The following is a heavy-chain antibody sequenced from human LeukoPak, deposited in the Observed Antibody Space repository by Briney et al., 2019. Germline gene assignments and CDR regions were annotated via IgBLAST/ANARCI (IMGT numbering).Heavy chain of an antibody. CDR1: GFTFSDYY. D-gene: IGHD3-22*01. J-gene: IGHJ4*02. Sequence: GGSLRLSCAASGFTFSDYYMSWIRQTPGKGLERVSYISSGSSYTNYADSVKGRFTISRDNAKNSLYLQMNSLRAEDTAVYCCARGGYYAGYQFDYWGQGTLVTVSS. CDR2: ISSGSSYT. CDR3: ARGGYYAGYQFDY. V-gene: IGHV3-11*06.